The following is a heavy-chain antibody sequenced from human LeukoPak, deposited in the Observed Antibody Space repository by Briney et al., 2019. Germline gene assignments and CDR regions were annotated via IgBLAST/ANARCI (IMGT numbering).Heavy chain of an antibody. CDR3: ARGVVVTAIRAYWYFDL. Sequence: SETLSLTCAVSGGSISSGGYSWSWIRQPPGKGLEWIGYIYHSGSTYYYPSLKSRVTISVDRSKNQFSLKLSSVTAADTAVYYCARGVVVTAIRAYWYFDLWGRGTLVTVSS. CDR2: IYHSGST. V-gene: IGHV4-30-2*01. D-gene: IGHD2-21*02. J-gene: IGHJ2*01. CDR1: GGSISSGGYS.